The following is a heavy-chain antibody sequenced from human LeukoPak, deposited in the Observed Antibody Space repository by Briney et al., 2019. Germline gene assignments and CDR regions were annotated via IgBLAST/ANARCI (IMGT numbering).Heavy chain of an antibody. CDR2: IKQDGRER. CDR1: RFTFNSYA. V-gene: IGHV3-7*03. Sequence: PGGSLRLSCAASRFTFNSYAMSWVRQTPGKGLEWVANIKQDGRERCYVDSVKGRFTISRDNAKNSLYLQMSSLRAEDTAVYYCARKGELERRRSWDCWGQGTLVTVSS. CDR3: ARKGELERRRSWDC. D-gene: IGHD1-1*01. J-gene: IGHJ4*02.